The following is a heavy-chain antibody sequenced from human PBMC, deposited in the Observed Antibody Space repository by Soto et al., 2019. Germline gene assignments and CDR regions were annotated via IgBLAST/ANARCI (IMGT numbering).Heavy chain of an antibody. CDR3: ARTTAVPNTLRSRYFFDY. J-gene: IGHJ4*02. V-gene: IGHV4-61*01. CDR1: GGSVSNKTYY. D-gene: IGHD4-17*01. Sequence: SYTLSLPCSVSGGSVSNKTYYWSWIRQPPGKRLEWIGYVYYSGTTNYNPSLKSRVTISVDLSKNQFSLRLSSVTTADTALYYCARTTAVPNTLRSRYFFDYWGQGTLVTVSS. CDR2: VYYSGTT.